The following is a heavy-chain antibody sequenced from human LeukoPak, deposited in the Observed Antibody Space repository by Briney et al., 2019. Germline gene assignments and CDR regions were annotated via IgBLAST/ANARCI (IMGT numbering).Heavy chain of an antibody. D-gene: IGHD4-11*01. CDR3: ADSDYWYPVDY. CDR2: ITSSGDTT. CDR1: GFTFSNYA. V-gene: IGHV3-23*01. Sequence: GGSLRLSCAASGFTFSNYAMRWVRQAPGKGLEWVSSITSSGDTTYYTDSVRGRSTISRDNSKNTLYLQMRSLRAEDTALYYCADSDYWYPVDYWGQGTLVTVSS. J-gene: IGHJ4*02.